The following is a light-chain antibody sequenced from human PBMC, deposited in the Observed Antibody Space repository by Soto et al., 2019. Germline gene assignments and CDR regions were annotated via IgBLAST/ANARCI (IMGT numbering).Light chain of an antibody. Sequence: SYELTQPPSVSVAPGQTARITCGGNHIGSKSVHWYQQKPGQAPVLVVYDDSDRPSGIPERFSGSNSGNTATLTISRVEAGDEADYYCQVWDSSSDHPGGVFGGGTKLTVL. CDR2: DDS. J-gene: IGLJ2*01. CDR3: QVWDSSSDHPGGV. V-gene: IGLV3-21*02. CDR1: HIGSKS.